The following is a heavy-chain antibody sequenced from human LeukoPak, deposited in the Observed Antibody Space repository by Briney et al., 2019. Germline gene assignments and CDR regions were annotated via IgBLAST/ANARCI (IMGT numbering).Heavy chain of an antibody. D-gene: IGHD1-26*01. CDR2: IYSGGTT. Sequence: GGSLRLFCAVSGLTVSSNYMSWVRQAPGKGLEWVSVIYSGGTTYYADSVKGRFTISRDNAKNTLYLQMNSLRAEDTAVYYCARASRSAFDYWGQGTLVTVSS. CDR1: GLTVSSNY. CDR3: ARASRSAFDY. V-gene: IGHV3-53*01. J-gene: IGHJ4*02.